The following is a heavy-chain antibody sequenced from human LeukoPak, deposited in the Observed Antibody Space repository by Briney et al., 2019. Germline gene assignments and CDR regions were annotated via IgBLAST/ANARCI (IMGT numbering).Heavy chain of an antibody. Sequence: GGSLRLSCAASGFTFNSYWMHWVRQGPGKGLVWVSRIKSDGSSTSYADSVKGRFTISRDNAKNTLYLQMNSLRDEDTAVYYCARESGYHGSGFDPWGQGTLVTVSS. CDR2: IKSDGSST. CDR1: GFTFNSYW. V-gene: IGHV3-74*01. CDR3: ARESGYHGSGFDP. J-gene: IGHJ5*02. D-gene: IGHD3-10*01.